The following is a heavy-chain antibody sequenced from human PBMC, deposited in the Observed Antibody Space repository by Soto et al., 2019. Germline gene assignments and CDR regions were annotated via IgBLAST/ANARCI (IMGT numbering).Heavy chain of an antibody. CDR2: IYYSGST. D-gene: IGHD4-17*01. CDR3: AKDMGYGDFSLVAGFDY. CDR1: GGSISSGDYY. V-gene: IGHV4-30-4*01. J-gene: IGHJ4*02. Sequence: PSETLSLTCTVSGGSISSGDYYWNWIRQPPGRGLEWIGYIYYSGSTYYNPSLKSRVAISVDTSKSQFSLKLSSVTAADTAMYYCAKDMGYGDFSLVAGFDYWGLGTLVTVSS.